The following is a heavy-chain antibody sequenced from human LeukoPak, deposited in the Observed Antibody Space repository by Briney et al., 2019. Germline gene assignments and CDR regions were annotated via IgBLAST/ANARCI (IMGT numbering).Heavy chain of an antibody. Sequence: SETLSLTCTVSGGSISSYYWSWIRQPPGKGLEWIGFVYATGTTNYNPSLKSRLSISVDSSKNQFSLNLSSVTAADTAVYYCARQPAADPHTRYFFDYWGQGTLVSVSS. D-gene: IGHD6-25*01. CDR3: ARQPAADPHTRYFFDY. CDR2: VYATGTT. V-gene: IGHV4-59*08. CDR1: GGSISSYY. J-gene: IGHJ4*02.